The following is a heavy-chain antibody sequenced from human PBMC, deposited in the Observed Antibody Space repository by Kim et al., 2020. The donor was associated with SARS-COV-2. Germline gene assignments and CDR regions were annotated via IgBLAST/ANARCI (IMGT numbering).Heavy chain of an antibody. Sequence: SETLSLTCAVSGGSISSSNWWSWVRQPPGKVLEWIGEIYHSGSTNYNPSIKSRVTISVDKSKNQFSLKLSAVTAADTAVYYCARDATMVGGVRDVWGQGTTVTVS. V-gene: IGHV4-4*02. J-gene: IGHJ6*02. CDR3: ARDATMVGGVRDV. D-gene: IGHD3-10*01. CDR2: IYHSGST. CDR1: GGSISSSNW.